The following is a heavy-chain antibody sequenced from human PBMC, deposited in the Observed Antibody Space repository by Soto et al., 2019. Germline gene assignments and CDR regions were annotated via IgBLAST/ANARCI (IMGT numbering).Heavy chain of an antibody. J-gene: IGHJ4*02. V-gene: IGHV3-30*18. D-gene: IGHD3-10*01. CDR1: GFTFSSYG. CDR3: AKLSGGLMVRENY. CDR2: ISYDGSNK. Sequence: GGSLRLSCAASGFTFSSYGMHWVRQAPGKGLEWVAVISYDGSNKYYADSVKGRFTISRDNSKNTLYLQMNSLRAEDTAVYYCAKLSGGLMVRENYWGQGTLVTVSS.